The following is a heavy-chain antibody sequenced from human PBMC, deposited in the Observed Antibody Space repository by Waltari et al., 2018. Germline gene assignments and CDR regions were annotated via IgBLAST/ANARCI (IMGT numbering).Heavy chain of an antibody. D-gene: IGHD3-22*01. CDR3: ARVSVLGYYDSSGLDY. CDR2: ISSSSSYI. Sequence: EVQLVESGGGLVKPGGSLRLSCAASGFTFSSYSMTWVRQAPGKGLEWVSSISSSSSYIYYADSVKGRFTISRDNAKNSLYLQMNSLRAEDTAVYYCARVSVLGYYDSSGLDYWGQGTLVTVSS. V-gene: IGHV3-21*01. CDR1: GFTFSSYS. J-gene: IGHJ4*02.